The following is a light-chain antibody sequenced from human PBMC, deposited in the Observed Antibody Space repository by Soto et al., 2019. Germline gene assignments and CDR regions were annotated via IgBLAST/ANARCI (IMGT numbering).Light chain of an antibody. Sequence: DIMMTQAPATLSVSPGEGATLSCRASQSVNSKLAWYHQKPGQAPRLLMYDASTRATGIPARFSGSGSGTEFTLSISSLQSEDFAIYYCQQYNNWPPTFGQGTRLEIK. J-gene: IGKJ5*01. CDR2: DAS. CDR1: QSVNSK. V-gene: IGKV3D-15*01. CDR3: QQYNNWPPT.